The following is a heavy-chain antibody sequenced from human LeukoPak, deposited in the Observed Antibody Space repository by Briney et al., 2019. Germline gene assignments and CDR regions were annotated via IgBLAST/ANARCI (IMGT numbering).Heavy chain of an antibody. CDR3: AHISGYSSGMYYFDY. V-gene: IGHV2-5*02. D-gene: IGHD6-19*01. CDR2: IYWDDDK. J-gene: IGHJ4*02. CDR1: GFSLSTSGVG. Sequence: SAPTLVNPTQTLTLTCTFSGFSLSTSGVGVGWIRQPPGKALEWLALIYWDDDKRYSPSLKSRLTITKDTYKNQVVLTMTNIDPVDTATYYCAHISGYSSGMYYFDYWGQGTLVTVSS.